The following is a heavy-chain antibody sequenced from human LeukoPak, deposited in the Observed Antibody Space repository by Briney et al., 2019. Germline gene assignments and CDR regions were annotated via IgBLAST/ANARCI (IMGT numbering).Heavy chain of an antibody. CDR2: ISGSGGST. D-gene: IGHD3-22*01. Sequence: GGSLRLSCAASGFTFSSYAMSWVRQAPGKGLEWVSAISGSGGSTYYADSVKGRFTTSRDNSKNTLYLQMNSLRAEDTAVYYCAKDRSDSSGYYYPVYLDYWGQGTLVTVSS. CDR3: AKDRSDSSGYYYPVYLDY. V-gene: IGHV3-23*01. J-gene: IGHJ4*02. CDR1: GFTFSSYA.